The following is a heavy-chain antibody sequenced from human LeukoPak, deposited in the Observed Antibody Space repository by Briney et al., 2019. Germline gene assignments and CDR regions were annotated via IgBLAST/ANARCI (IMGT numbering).Heavy chain of an antibody. V-gene: IGHV3-21*01. CDR1: GFTFSSNS. J-gene: IGHJ4*02. CDR3: ARDGFGNDY. D-gene: IGHD4-23*01. CDR2: INSSSSYL. Sequence: GGSLRLSCAASGFTFSSNSMNWVRQAPGKGLEWVSSINSSSSYLYYAASVKGRFTISRDNAKNSLYLQMNSLRAEDTAVYYCARDGFGNDYWGQGTLVTVSS.